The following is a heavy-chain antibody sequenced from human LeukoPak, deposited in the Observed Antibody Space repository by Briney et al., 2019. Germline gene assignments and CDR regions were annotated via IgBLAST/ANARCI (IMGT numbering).Heavy chain of an antibody. CDR2: IYYSGSN. V-gene: IGHV4-59*08. CDR3: ARHLASGWRVESYYYYGIDV. Sequence: SETLSLTCTVSGCSISSYYWSWIRQPPGKGLEWIGYIYYSGSNNYNPSLKSGVTISVDTSKNQFSLTLSSVTAADTAVYYCARHLASGWRVESYYYYGIDVWGQGTTVTVSS. CDR1: GCSISSYY. D-gene: IGHD6-19*01. J-gene: IGHJ6*02.